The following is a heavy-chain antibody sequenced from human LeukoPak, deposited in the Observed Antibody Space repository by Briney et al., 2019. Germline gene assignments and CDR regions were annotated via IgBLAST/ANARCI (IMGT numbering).Heavy chain of an antibody. Sequence: GGSLRLSCAASGFDCSRYWMTWVRQAPGKGLEWVANIEQDGGEEYYVDSVMGRFTISRDNAKNSLYLQMNSLRVEDTAVYYCARGRYVDWLFDYWGQGTLVTVSS. CDR3: ARGRYVDWLFDY. V-gene: IGHV3-7*03. CDR1: GFDCSRYW. J-gene: IGHJ4*02. D-gene: IGHD3-9*01. CDR2: IEQDGGEE.